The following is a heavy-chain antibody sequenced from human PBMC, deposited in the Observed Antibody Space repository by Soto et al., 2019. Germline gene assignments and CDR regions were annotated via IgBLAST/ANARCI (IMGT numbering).Heavy chain of an antibody. Sequence: EVQLVKSGGGLVKPGGSLRLSCAASGFTFSNAWMSWVRQAPGKGLEWVCRIKSKTDGGTTDYAAPLKGKITISRDDANNTLYLQINSLKSEDTAVYYCTTDPTYFDVWSGYYHYYFAYRGHGTLVTVSS. CDR3: TTDPTYFDVWSGYYHYYFAY. J-gene: IGHJ4*01. CDR2: IKSKTDGGTT. CDR1: GFTFSNAW. V-gene: IGHV3-15*01. D-gene: IGHD3-3*01.